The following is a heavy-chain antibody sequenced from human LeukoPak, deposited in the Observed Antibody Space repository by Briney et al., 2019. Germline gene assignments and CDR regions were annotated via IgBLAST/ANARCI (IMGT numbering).Heavy chain of an antibody. J-gene: IGHJ4*02. V-gene: IGHV3-23*01. Sequence: PGGSLRLSCAASGFTFSSYAMSWVRQAPGKGLEWVSAISGSGGSTYYADSVKGRFTISRDNSKNTLYLQMNSLRAEDTAVYYCARDYRSGGSLFDYWGQGTLVTVSS. CDR2: ISGSGGST. D-gene: IGHD2-15*01. CDR1: GFTFSSYA. CDR3: ARDYRSGGSLFDY.